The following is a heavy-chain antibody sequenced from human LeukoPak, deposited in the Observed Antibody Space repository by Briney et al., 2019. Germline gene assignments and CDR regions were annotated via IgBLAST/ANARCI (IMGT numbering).Heavy chain of an antibody. CDR1: GDSLNNYY. V-gene: IGHV4-59*01. J-gene: IGHJ3*02. CDR3: ARELSTVAENAFDI. CDR2: MYSIGTT. D-gene: IGHD4-23*01. Sequence: ASETLSLTCTVSGDSLNNYYWGWLRQHPGKGLECIGYMYSIGTTNYNPSLKSRVTISVDTSKNQFSLKLSSVTAADTAVYYCARELSTVAENAFDIWGQGTMVTVSS.